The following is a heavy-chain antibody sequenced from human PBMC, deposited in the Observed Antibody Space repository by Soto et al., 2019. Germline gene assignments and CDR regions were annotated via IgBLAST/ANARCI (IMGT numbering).Heavy chain of an antibody. CDR2: ISAYNGNT. Sequence: GASVKVSCKASGYTFTSYGISWVRQAPGQGPEWMGWISAYNGNTNYAQKLQGRVTMTTDTSTSTAYMELRSLRSDDTAVYYCARLTGGRTLKRGDTFRPVYYFDYWGQGTLVTVSS. CDR1: GYTFTSYG. J-gene: IGHJ4*02. CDR3: ARLTGGRTLKRGDTFRPVYYFDY. D-gene: IGHD5-12*01. V-gene: IGHV1-18*01.